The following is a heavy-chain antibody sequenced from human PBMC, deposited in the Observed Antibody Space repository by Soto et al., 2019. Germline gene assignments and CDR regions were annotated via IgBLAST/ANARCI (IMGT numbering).Heavy chain of an antibody. D-gene: IGHD1-26*01. V-gene: IGHV4-4*02. CDR3: ARVFSGSYSDY. CDR2: IFHSGST. J-gene: IGHJ4*02. Sequence: PSETLSLTCAVSGGSIRSNNWWSWVRQPPGKGLEWIGEIFHSGSTNYNPSLKTRVTISVDKSKNQFSLKLSSVTAADTAVYYCARVFSGSYSDYWGQGTRVTVSS. CDR1: GGSIRSNNW.